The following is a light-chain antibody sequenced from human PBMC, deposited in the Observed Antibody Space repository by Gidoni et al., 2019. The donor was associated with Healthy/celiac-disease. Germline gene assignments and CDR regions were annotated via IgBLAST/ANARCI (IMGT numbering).Light chain of an antibody. Sequence: EIVLTQSPATLSLSPGERATLSCRASQSVSSYLAWYQQKPGQAPRLLIYDSSNRATGIPARFIGSGSVTDFTLTISSLEPEDFAVYYCQQRSNWPLTFGGXTKVEIK. CDR2: DSS. V-gene: IGKV3-11*01. J-gene: IGKJ4*01. CDR3: QQRSNWPLT. CDR1: QSVSSY.